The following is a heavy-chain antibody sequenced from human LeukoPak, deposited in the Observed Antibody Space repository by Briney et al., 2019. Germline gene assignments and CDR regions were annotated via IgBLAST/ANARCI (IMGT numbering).Heavy chain of an antibody. D-gene: IGHD3-22*01. Sequence: GGSLRLSCAASGFTFSVYSMNWVRQAPGKGLEWVSYITSSGSSIWYADSVKGRFTISRDNSKYTLYLQMNSLRAEDTAVYYCATGYDTSGYPNWFDPWGQGTLVTVSS. CDR1: GFTFSVYS. CDR2: ITSSGSSI. V-gene: IGHV3-48*01. CDR3: ATGYDTSGYPNWFDP. J-gene: IGHJ5*02.